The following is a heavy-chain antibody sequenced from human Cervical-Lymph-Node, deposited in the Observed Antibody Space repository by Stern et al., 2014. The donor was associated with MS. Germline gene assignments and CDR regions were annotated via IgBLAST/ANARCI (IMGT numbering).Heavy chain of an antibody. CDR2: ISWNSGNI. J-gene: IGHJ4*02. CDR1: GFTFDDYA. V-gene: IGHV3-9*01. CDR3: AKGCGGDCSHFNY. Sequence: EVQLLESGGGLVQPGRSLRLSCAASGFTFDDYAMHWVRQPPGKGLEWVSGISWNSGNIDYADSVRGRFTISRDNAKNSLYLQMNSLRAEDTALYYCAKGCGGDCSHFNYWGQGTLVTVSS. D-gene: IGHD2-21*02.